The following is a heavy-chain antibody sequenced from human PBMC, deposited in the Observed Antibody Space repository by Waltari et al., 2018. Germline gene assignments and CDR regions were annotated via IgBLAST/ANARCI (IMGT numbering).Heavy chain of an antibody. CDR3: ARDAFAPTWYFDL. V-gene: IGHV3-48*01. Sequence: EVQLVESGGGWVQPGGSLRLSCAASGFTLGSYSMNWVRQAPGKGLEWVSYISSSSSTIYYADSVKGRFTISRDNAKTSLYLQMNSLRAEDTAVYYCARDAFAPTWYFDLWGRGTLVTVSS. CDR1: GFTLGSYS. CDR2: ISSSSSTI. J-gene: IGHJ2*01. D-gene: IGHD1-1*01.